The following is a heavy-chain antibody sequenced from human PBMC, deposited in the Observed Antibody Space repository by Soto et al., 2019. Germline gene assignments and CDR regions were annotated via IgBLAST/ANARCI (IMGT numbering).Heavy chain of an antibody. Sequence: PGGSLRPSCVASGFTFIRDAMSWVRQAPGQLLEWVATFSGGLDTTWHADSVKGRFTVSRDSSKNTLSLQMISLRPEDTALYYCAKATSATCTGSICYSFDYWGQGTLVTVSS. CDR3: AKATSATCTGSICYSFDY. V-gene: IGHV3-23*01. J-gene: IGHJ4*02. CDR1: GFTFIRDA. CDR2: FSGGLDTT. D-gene: IGHD2-21*01.